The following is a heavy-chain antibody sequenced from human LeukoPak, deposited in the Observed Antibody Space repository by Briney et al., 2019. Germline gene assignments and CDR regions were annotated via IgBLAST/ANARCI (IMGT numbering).Heavy chain of an antibody. CDR2: INHSGST. Sequence: SETLSLTCAVYGGSFSGYYWSWIRQPPGKGLEWIGEINHSGSTNYNPSLKSRVTISVDTSKNQFSLKLSSVTAADTAVYYCARGARYYYDSSGYWTDRYYFDYWGQGTLATVSS. J-gene: IGHJ4*02. D-gene: IGHD3-22*01. V-gene: IGHV4-34*01. CDR1: GGSFSGYY. CDR3: ARGARYYYDSSGYWTDRYYFDY.